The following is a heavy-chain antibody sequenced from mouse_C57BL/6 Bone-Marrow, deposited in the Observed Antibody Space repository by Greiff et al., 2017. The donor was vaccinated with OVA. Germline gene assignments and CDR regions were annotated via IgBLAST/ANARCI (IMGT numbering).Heavy chain of an antibody. CDR2: IYPGDGDT. D-gene: IGHD1-1*01. V-gene: IGHV1-80*01. CDR1: GYAFSSYW. CDR3: ARNYYGSSRYYFDY. J-gene: IGHJ2*01. Sequence: VKLMESGAELVKPGASVKISCKASGYAFSSYWMNWVKQRPGKGLEWIGQIYPGDGDTNYNGKFKGKATLTADKSSSTAYMQLSSLTSEDSAVYFCARNYYGSSRYYFDYWGQGTTLTVSS.